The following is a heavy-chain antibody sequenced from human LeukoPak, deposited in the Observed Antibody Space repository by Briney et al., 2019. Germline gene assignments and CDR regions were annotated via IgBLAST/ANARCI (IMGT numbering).Heavy chain of an antibody. J-gene: IGHJ4*02. D-gene: IGHD2-2*01. Sequence: ASVKVSCKASRYTFTSYAIHWVRQAPGQRLEWMGWINAANGNTKYSQKFQGRVTITRDTSASTAYMELSSLRSEDTAVYYCARGGYCSSTSCLYYYDYWGQGTLVTVSS. CDR2: INAANGNT. V-gene: IGHV1-3*01. CDR1: RYTFTSYA. CDR3: ARGGYCSSTSCLYYYDY.